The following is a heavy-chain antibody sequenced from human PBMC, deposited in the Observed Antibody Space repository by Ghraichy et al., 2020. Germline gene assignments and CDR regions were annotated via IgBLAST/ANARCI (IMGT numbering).Heavy chain of an antibody. CDR2: FYPGGST. V-gene: IGHV3-53*01. CDR1: GFSVSDNH. J-gene: IGHJ4*01. Sequence: GESLRLSCAASGFSVSDNHMSWVRQTPGKGLEWVSVFYPGGSTYYTDSVRGRFTITTDTSTNTLYLQMTNLRAEDTAVYHCARGGRGVYNYYWGQGTLVTVSS. CDR3: ARGGRGVYNYY. D-gene: IGHD5-24*01.